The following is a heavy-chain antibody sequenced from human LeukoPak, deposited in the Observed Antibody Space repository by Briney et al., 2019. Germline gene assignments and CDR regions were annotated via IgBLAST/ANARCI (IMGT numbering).Heavy chain of an antibody. CDR3: AKIGYCSSTSCYGGSLWFDP. J-gene: IGHJ5*02. CDR2: INPISGGK. D-gene: IGHD2-2*01. CDR1: GYTFTGYY. Sequence: GASVKVSCKASGYTFTGYYMHWVRQAPGQGLEWMGWINPISGGKNYAQKFQGRVTMPRGTSMSTAYMELSRLRSDDTAVYYCAKIGYCSSTSCYGGSLWFDPWGQGTLVTVSS. V-gene: IGHV1-2*02.